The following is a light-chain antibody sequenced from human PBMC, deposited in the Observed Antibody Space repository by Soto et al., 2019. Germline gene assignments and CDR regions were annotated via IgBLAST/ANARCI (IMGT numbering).Light chain of an antibody. J-gene: IGLJ1*01. CDR2: EVN. CDR1: SSDVGATDY. CDR3: ISHAGVSNV. V-gene: IGLV2-8*01. Sequence: QSALTQPPSASGSPGQSVAISCTGTSSDVGATDYVSWYQQHSGKAPKLLLYEVNKRPSGVPDRFSGSKSGNTASLTVSALQADDEADYYCISHAGVSNVLGTGTKVT.